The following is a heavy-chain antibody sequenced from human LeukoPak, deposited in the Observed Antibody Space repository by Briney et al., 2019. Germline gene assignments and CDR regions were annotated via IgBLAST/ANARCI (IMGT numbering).Heavy chain of an antibody. CDR3: ARARWQLVPYFAS. CDR2: INPNSGGT. Sequence: ASVKVSCKASGYTFTDYYMHWVRQAPGQGLEWMGWINPNSGGTNFAQKFQGRVAVTRDTSISTAYLELGSLRSDDTAVYFCARARWQLVPYFASWGQGTLVTVSS. D-gene: IGHD6-6*01. J-gene: IGHJ4*02. CDR1: GYTFTDYY. V-gene: IGHV1-2*02.